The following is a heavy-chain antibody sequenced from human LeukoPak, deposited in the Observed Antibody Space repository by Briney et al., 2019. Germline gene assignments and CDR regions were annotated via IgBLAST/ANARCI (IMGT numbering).Heavy chain of an antibody. CDR1: GFTFSNSW. V-gene: IGHV3-74*01. Sequence: PGGSLRLSCAASGFTFSNSWMRWVRQVPGQGLVWVSCIIGDGSLIHYADSVKGRFTVSRDNAKNTLYLQMNSLRPEDTAVYYCAKTFCSGGTCYPYNYYYMDVWGKGTAVTVSS. J-gene: IGHJ6*03. CDR2: IIGDGSLI. CDR3: AKTFCSGGTCYPYNYYYMDV. D-gene: IGHD2-15*01.